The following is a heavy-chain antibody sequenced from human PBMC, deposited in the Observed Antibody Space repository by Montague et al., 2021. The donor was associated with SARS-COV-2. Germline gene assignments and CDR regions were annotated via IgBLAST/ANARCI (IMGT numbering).Heavy chain of an antibody. J-gene: IGHJ5*02. CDR3: ARGLYNWNYEHWFDT. D-gene: IGHD1-7*01. CDR2: IYYSGST. V-gene: IGHV4-39*01. CDR1: GGSVGSSHYY. Sequence: SETLSLTCTVSGGSVGSSHYYWAWIRQPPGKGLGWIGTIYYSGSTXYKPSPRSRVTIDVDASTNQFSLKLHSVTAADTAVYFCARGLYNWNYEHWFDTWGQGTLVTVSS.